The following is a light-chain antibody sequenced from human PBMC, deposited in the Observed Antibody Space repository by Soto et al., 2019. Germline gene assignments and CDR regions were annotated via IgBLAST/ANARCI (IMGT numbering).Light chain of an antibody. CDR3: QQYGSSPYT. V-gene: IGKV3-20*01. CDR2: ASS. J-gene: IGKJ2*01. CDR1: QSVSSSY. Sequence: EIVLTQSPGTLSFSPGQRATLSCRASQSVSSSYLAWYQQKPGQAPRLLIFASSSRATGIPDRFSGSGSGTDFTLTISRLEPEDFAVYYCQQYGSSPYTFGQGTKLEIK.